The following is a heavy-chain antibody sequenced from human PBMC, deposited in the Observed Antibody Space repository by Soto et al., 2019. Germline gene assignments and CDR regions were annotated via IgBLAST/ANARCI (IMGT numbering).Heavy chain of an antibody. CDR1: GGSISSYY. J-gene: IGHJ4*02. D-gene: IGHD3-3*01. CDR3: ASLIKPPFVLRSPLAWY. Sequence: SETLSLTCTVSGGSISSYYWSWIRQPPGKGLEWIGYIYYSGSTNYNPSLKSRVTISVDTSKNQFSLKLSSVTAADTAVYYCASLIKPPFVLRSPLAWYWGQGTLVTVSS. CDR2: IYYSGST. V-gene: IGHV4-59*01.